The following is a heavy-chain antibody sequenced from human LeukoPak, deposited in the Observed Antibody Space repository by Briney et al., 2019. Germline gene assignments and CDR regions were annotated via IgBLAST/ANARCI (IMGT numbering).Heavy chain of an antibody. J-gene: IGHJ4*02. V-gene: IGHV3-23*01. CDR2: ISGGGANT. CDR1: GFTFTSYA. Sequence: GGSLRLSCAASGFTFTSYALSWVRQAPGKGLEWVSVISGGGANTHYTDPVKGRFTISRDNSKNTLYLQMNSLRAEDTAVYYCAKDKVRGWAAAGIDYWGQGTLVTVSS. D-gene: IGHD6-13*01. CDR3: AKDKVRGWAAAGIDY.